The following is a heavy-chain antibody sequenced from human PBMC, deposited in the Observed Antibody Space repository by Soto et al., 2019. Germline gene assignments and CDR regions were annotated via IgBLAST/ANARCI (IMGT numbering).Heavy chain of an antibody. CDR2: ISYDGSNK. CDR3: ASGHSGSYFYYYYGMDV. J-gene: IGHJ6*02. V-gene: IGHV3-30-3*01. D-gene: IGHD1-26*01. Sequence: GGSLRLSCAAPGFTFSSYAMHWVRQAPGKGLEWVAVISYDGSNKYYADSVKGRFTISRDNSKNTLYLQMNSLRAEDTAVYYCASGHSGSYFYYYYGMDVWGQGTTVTVSS. CDR1: GFTFSSYA.